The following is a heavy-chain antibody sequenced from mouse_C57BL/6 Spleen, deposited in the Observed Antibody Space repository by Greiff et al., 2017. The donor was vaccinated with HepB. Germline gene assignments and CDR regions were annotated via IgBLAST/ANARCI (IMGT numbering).Heavy chain of an antibody. CDR3: AREGGYYYGDY. D-gene: IGHD1-1*01. J-gene: IGHJ2*01. CDR1: GYAFSSSW. CDR2: IYPGDGDT. Sequence: VQLQQSGPELVKPGASVKISCKASGYAFSSSWMNWVKQRPGKGLEWIGRIYPGDGDTNYNGKFKGKATLTADKSSSTAYMQLSSLTSEDSAVYCCAREGGYYYGDYWGQGTTLTVSS. V-gene: IGHV1-82*01.